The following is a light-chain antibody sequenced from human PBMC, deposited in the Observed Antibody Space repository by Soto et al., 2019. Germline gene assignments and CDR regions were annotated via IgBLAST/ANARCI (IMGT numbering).Light chain of an antibody. Sequence: EIVLTQSPGTLSLSPGERATLSCRASQSFSSSYLAWYQQKPGQAPRLLIYGASSRATGIPDRFSGSGSGKDFTLTIRRLEPEDFAVYYCQHYGSALFTFGPGTKVDIK. CDR3: QHYGSALFT. J-gene: IGKJ3*01. CDR2: GAS. V-gene: IGKV3-20*01. CDR1: QSFSSSY.